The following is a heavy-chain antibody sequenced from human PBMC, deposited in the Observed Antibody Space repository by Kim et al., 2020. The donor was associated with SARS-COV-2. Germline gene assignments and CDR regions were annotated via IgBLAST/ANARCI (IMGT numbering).Heavy chain of an antibody. CDR1: GFTFDDYT. J-gene: IGHJ4*02. V-gene: IGHV3-43*01. CDR3: ARGPYYDSSGYYFTLGY. CDR2: ISWDGGST. D-gene: IGHD3-22*01. Sequence: GGSLRLSCAASGFTFDDYTMHWVRQAPGKGLEWVSLISWDGGSTYYADSVKGRFTISRDNSKNSLYLQMNSLRTEDTALYYCARGPYYDSSGYYFTLGYWGQGTLVTVSS.